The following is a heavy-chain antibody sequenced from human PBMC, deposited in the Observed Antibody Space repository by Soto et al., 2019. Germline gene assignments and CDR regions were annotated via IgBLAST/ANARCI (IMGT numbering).Heavy chain of an antibody. CDR3: ARDPRYSGYDSPYYYYYGMDV. D-gene: IGHD5-12*01. CDR1: GYTFTSYY. V-gene: IGHV1-46*01. J-gene: IGHJ6*02. Sequence: ASVKVSCKASGYTFTSYYVHWVRQAPGQGLEWMGIINPSGGSTSYAQKFQGRVTMTRDTSTSTVYMELSSLRSEDTAVYYCARDPRYSGYDSPYYYYYGMDVWGQGTTVTVSS. CDR2: INPSGGST.